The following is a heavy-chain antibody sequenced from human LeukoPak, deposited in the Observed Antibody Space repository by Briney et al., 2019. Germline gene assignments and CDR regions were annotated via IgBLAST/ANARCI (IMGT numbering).Heavy chain of an antibody. Sequence: SETLSLTCTVSGGSISTNYWGWIRQPAGKGLEWIGRIFASGSTNYNPSPKSRVTMSVDTSKNQFSLKLTSVTAADTAVYYCARTVEYSSGWYDYWGQGTLVTVSS. J-gene: IGHJ4*02. CDR1: GGSISTNY. D-gene: IGHD6-19*01. CDR2: IFASGST. CDR3: ARTVEYSSGWYDY. V-gene: IGHV4-4*07.